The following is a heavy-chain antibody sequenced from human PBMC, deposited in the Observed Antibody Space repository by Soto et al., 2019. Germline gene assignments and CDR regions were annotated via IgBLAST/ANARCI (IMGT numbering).Heavy chain of an antibody. D-gene: IGHD6-19*01. V-gene: IGHV4-4*02. CDR1: SGSISSSNW. CDR3: ARGRGAVAGTFDY. Sequence: SETLSLTCAVSSGSISSSNWWSWVRQPPGKGLEWIGEIYHSGSTNYNPSLKSRVTISVDKSKNQFSLKLSSVTAADTAVYYCARGRGAVAGTFDYWGQGTLVTVSS. CDR2: IYHSGST. J-gene: IGHJ4*02.